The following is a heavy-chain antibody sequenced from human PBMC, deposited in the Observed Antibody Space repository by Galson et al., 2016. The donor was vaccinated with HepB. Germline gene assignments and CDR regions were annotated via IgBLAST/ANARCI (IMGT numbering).Heavy chain of an antibody. CDR1: GFTFSNCT. Sequence: SLRLSCAASGFTFSNCTMIWVRQAPGKGLEWLSCISRNSHFMYYANSVKGRFTISRDNAKNSLYLQMNSLRAEDTAVYYCAKDWRAAAGGAFDVWGQGTVVTVS. J-gene: IGHJ3*01. CDR3: AKDWRAAAGGAFDV. CDR2: ISRNSHFM. D-gene: IGHD6-13*01. V-gene: IGHV3-21*01.